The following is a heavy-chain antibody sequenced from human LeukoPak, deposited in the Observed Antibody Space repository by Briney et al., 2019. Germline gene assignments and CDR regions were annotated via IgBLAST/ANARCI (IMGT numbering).Heavy chain of an antibody. V-gene: IGHV3-66*01. CDR2: IYSGGST. CDR3: AREGNYDFWSGYYTEDY. J-gene: IGHJ4*02. Sequence: GGSLRLSCAASGFTVSSNYMSWVRQAPGKGLEWVSVIYSGGSTYYAESVKGRFTIPRDNAKNSLYLQMNSLRAEDTAVYYCAREGNYDFWSGYYTEDYWGQGTLVTVSS. CDR1: GFTVSSNY. D-gene: IGHD3-3*01.